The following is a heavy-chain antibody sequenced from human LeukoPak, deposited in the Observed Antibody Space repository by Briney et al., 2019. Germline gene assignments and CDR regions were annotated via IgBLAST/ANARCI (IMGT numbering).Heavy chain of an antibody. CDR2: ISGSGGST. Sequence: GGSLRLSCAASGFTFSSYAMSWVRQAPGKGLEWVSAISGSGGSTYYADSVKGRFTISRDNSKNTLYLQMNSLRAEDTAVYYCAKGDYYGSGSYYDSPLAQYYFDYWGQGTLVTVSS. CDR3: AKGDYYGSGSYYDSPLAQYYFDY. CDR1: GFTFSSYA. V-gene: IGHV3-23*01. D-gene: IGHD3-10*01. J-gene: IGHJ4*02.